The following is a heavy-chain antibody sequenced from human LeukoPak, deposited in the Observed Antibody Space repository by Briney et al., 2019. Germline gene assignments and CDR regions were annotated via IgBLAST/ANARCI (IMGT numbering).Heavy chain of an antibody. Sequence: SETLSLTCTVSGGSISSYYWSWIRQPPGKGLEWIGYIYYSGSTNYNPSLKSRVTLSVDTSKNQFSLKLSSVTAADTAVYYCARDLLYYDILTGLVVGPSTFDIWGQGTMVTVSS. CDR2: IYYSGST. CDR3: ARDLLYYDILTGLVVGPSTFDI. V-gene: IGHV4-59*01. CDR1: GGSISSYY. J-gene: IGHJ3*02. D-gene: IGHD3-9*01.